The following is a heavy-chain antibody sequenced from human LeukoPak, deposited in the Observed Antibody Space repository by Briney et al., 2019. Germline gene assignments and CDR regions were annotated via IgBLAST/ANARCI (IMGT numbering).Heavy chain of an antibody. D-gene: IGHD3-3*01. V-gene: IGHV1-69*05. J-gene: IGHJ3*02. CDR3: ARESRTDFWSGKGRTNAFDI. CDR1: GGTFGSYA. Sequence: GASVKVSCKASGGTFGSYAISWVRQAPGQGLEWMGGIIPIFGTANYAQKFQGRVTITTDESTSTAYMELSSLRSEDTAVYYCARESRTDFWSGKGRTNAFDIRGQGTMVTVSS. CDR2: IIPIFGTA.